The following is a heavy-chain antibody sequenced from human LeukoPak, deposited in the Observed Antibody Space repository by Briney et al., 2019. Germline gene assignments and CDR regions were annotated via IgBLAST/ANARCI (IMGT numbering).Heavy chain of an antibody. V-gene: IGHV4-39*01. Sequence: SETLSLTCTVSGGSISSSSYYWGWIRQPPGKGLEWIGSIYYSGSTYYNPSLKSRVTISVDTSKNQFSLKLSSVTAADTAVYYCAKTAEAAAAFYWFDPWAREPWSPSPQ. CDR2: IYYSGST. CDR3: AKTAEAAAAFYWFDP. CDR1: GGSISSSSYY. J-gene: IGHJ5*02. D-gene: IGHD6-13*01.